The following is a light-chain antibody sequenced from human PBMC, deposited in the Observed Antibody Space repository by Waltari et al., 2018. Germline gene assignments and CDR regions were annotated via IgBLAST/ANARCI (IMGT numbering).Light chain of an antibody. CDR3: QQYSSFPLS. CDR1: QSISIW. J-gene: IGKJ4*01. CDR2: KAS. Sequence: DIQMTQYPPTLSASVGDRVTVTCRASQSISIWLAWYQQKPGKAPTLLIYKASTLDSGVPSRFSGSASGTEFTLTISSLQAEDFGTYYCQQYSSFPLSFGGGTNIVIK. V-gene: IGKV1-5*03.